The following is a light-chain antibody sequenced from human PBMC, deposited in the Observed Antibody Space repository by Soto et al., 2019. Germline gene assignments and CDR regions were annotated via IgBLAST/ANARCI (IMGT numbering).Light chain of an antibody. CDR1: QTVSSN. J-gene: IGKJ1*01. CDR2: GAS. CDR3: QHYNYWPPKT. Sequence: EVVMTQSPATLSVSPGERVTLSFGASQTVSSNLAWYQQKPGQAPRLLIYGASTRATGIPARFSGSGSGTEFTLTITGLQSEDSAVYYCQHYNYWPPKTFGQGTKVAIK. V-gene: IGKV3-15*01.